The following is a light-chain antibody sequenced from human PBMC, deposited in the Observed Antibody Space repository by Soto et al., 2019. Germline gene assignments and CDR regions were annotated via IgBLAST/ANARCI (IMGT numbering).Light chain of an antibody. CDR3: QQYNNWPPIT. Sequence: EIVMTQSPATLSVSPGERATLSCRASQSVSSNLACYQQKPGQAPRLLIYGASTRATVIPARFSGSGSGTEFTLTISSLQSKDFAVYYCQQYNNWPPITFGQGTRLEIK. V-gene: IGKV3-15*01. CDR2: GAS. CDR1: QSVSSN. J-gene: IGKJ5*01.